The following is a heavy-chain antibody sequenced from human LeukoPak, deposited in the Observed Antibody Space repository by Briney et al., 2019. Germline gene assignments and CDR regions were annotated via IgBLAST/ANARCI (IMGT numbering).Heavy chain of an antibody. CDR1: GFTFSDYW. D-gene: IGHD6-19*01. CDR2: IKKDGSEK. V-gene: IGHV3-7*01. Sequence: GGSLRLSCAASGFTFSDYWMSWVRQAPGKGLEWVANIKKDGSEKKYVDSVKGRFTISRDNAENLLYLQMNSLRVEDTAIYYCVREGGSGWYSGWFDPWGQGTLVTVSS. CDR3: VREGGSGWYSGWFDP. J-gene: IGHJ5*02.